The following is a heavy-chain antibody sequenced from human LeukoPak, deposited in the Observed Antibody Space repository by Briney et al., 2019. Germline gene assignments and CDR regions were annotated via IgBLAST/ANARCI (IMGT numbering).Heavy chain of an antibody. CDR2: IYSTGTT. CDR1: GASISNYY. CDR3: ARDRVSYSDY. D-gene: IGHD1-26*01. J-gene: IGHJ4*02. Sequence: SETLSLTCTVSGASISNYYWSWIRQPAGKGLEWIGRIYSTGTTNYSPSLKSRVTMSVDTSKNQFSLKLSSVTAADTAVYYCARDRVSYSDYWGQGTLVTVSS. V-gene: IGHV4-4*07.